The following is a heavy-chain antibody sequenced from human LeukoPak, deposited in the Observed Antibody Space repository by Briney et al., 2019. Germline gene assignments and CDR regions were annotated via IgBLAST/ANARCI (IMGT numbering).Heavy chain of an antibody. J-gene: IGHJ5*02. CDR1: GYTFTGYY. CDR3: ARDPPNYSSSWYNGGYWFDP. D-gene: IGHD6-13*01. Sequence: ASVKVPCKASGYTFTGYYMHWVPQAPAQGLEWMGWINPNSGGTNYAQKFQGRVTMTRDTSISTAYMELSRLRSDDTAVYYCARDPPNYSSSWYNGGYWFDPWGQGTLVTVSS. V-gene: IGHV1-2*02. CDR2: INPNSGGT.